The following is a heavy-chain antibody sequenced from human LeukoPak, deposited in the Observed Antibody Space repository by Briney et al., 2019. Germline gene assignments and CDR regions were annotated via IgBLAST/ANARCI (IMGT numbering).Heavy chain of an antibody. CDR2: INHSGST. D-gene: IGHD6-13*01. CDR1: GFTFSNHE. J-gene: IGHJ5*02. Sequence: LRLSCATSGFTFSNHEMNWVRQPPGKGLEWIGEINHSGSTNYNPSLKSRVTISVDTSKNQFSLTLSSVTAADTAVYYCARGSIAAPARFRRRDWLDPWGPGTLVTVSS. CDR3: ARGSIAAPARFRRRDWLDP. V-gene: IGHV4-34*01.